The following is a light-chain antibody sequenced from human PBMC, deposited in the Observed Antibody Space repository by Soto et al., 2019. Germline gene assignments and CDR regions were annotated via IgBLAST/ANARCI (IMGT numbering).Light chain of an antibody. J-gene: IGKJ5*01. CDR1: QSVSSY. CDR2: DAS. CDR3: QQRSNWEVT. Sequence: EIVFTQSPATLSLSPGERATLSCRASQSVSSYLAWYQQKPGQAPRLLIYDASNRATGIPARFSGTGSGTDFTLTVSSLEPEDFAVYYCQQRSNWEVTFGQGTRLEI. V-gene: IGKV3-11*01.